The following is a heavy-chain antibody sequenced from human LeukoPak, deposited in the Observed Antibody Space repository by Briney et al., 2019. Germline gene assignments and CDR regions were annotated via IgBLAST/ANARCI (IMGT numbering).Heavy chain of an antibody. Sequence: ASVKVSCKASGYTFTGYYMHWVRQAPGQGLEWMGWINPNSGGTNYAQKFQGRVTMTRDTSISTAYMELSRLRSDDTAVYYCARDGSYCTNGVCYGDFDYWGQGTLVTVSS. D-gene: IGHD2-8*01. CDR1: GYTFTGYY. CDR2: INPNSGGT. J-gene: IGHJ4*02. CDR3: ARDGSYCTNGVCYGDFDY. V-gene: IGHV1-2*02.